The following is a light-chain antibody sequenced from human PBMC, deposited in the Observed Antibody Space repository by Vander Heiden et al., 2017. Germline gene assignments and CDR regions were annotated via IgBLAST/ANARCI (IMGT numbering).Light chain of an antibody. J-gene: IGKJ3*01. V-gene: IGKV1-33*01. Sequence: DIQMTQSPSSLSASVGDRVTITCQASQDISTYLNWYQQKPGKAPKLLIYDVSNLDTGVPSRFSGSGYGKNFTFTISSLQPEEMATYYCQHYDEVPWHGLFTFGHGTKLDIK. CDR2: DVS. CDR1: QDISTY. CDR3: QHYDEVPWHGLFT.